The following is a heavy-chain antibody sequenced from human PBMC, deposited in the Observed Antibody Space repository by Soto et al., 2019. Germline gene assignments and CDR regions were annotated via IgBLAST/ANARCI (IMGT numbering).Heavy chain of an antibody. CDR2: IKQDGSEK. V-gene: IGHV3-7*01. Sequence: EVQVVESGGGLVQPGGSLRLSCAASGFTLSTYWMTWVRQAPGKGLEWVANIKQDGSEKYYVDSGKGRFTVSRDNAKNSLYLQMNSLRTEDTAVYYCGTADRGTAAGGTVQWGQGTRVTVSS. CDR3: GTADRGTAAGGTVQ. J-gene: IGHJ4*02. D-gene: IGHD6-13*01. CDR1: GFTLSTYW.